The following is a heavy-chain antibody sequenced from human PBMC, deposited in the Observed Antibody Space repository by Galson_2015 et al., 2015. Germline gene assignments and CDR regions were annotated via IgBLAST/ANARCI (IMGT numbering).Heavy chain of an antibody. D-gene: IGHD6-19*01. CDR3: ARGRIGAGTVLYYYYYYGMDV. J-gene: IGHJ6*02. Sequence: SVKVSCKASGYTFTSYDINWVRQATGQGLEWMGWMSPNSGNTGYAQKFQGRVTMTRNTSISTAYMELSSLRSEDTAVYYCARGRIGAGTVLYYYYYYGMDVWGQGTTVTVSS. CDR1: GYTFTSYD. CDR2: MSPNSGNT. V-gene: IGHV1-8*01.